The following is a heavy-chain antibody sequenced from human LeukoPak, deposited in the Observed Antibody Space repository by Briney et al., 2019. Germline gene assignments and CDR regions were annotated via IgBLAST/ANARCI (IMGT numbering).Heavy chain of an antibody. CDR3: ARGGDSSGYYSSQGDY. J-gene: IGHJ4*02. CDR1: GYTFTGYY. V-gene: IGHV1-2*02. D-gene: IGHD3-22*01. Sequence: ASVKVSCKASGYTFTGYYMHWVRQAPGQGLEWMGWDNPNSGDTNYAQRFQGRVTMTRDTSISTAYIELNRLRSDDTAVYYCARGGDSSGYYSSQGDYWGQGTLVTVSS. CDR2: DNPNSGDT.